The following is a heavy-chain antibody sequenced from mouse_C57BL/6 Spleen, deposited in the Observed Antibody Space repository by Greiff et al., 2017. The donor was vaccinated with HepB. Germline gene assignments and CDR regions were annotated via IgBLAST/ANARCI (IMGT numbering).Heavy chain of an antibody. Sequence: EVQLKESGPELVKPGASVKISCKASGYSFTGYYMNWVKQSPEKSLEWIGEINPSTGGTTYNQKFKAKATLTVDKSSSTAYMQLKSLTSEDSAVYYCARTHYYGSSYEDWYFDVWGTGTTVTVSS. V-gene: IGHV1-42*01. J-gene: IGHJ1*03. CDR3: ARTHYYGSSYEDWYFDV. CDR1: GYSFTGYY. CDR2: INPSTGGT. D-gene: IGHD1-1*01.